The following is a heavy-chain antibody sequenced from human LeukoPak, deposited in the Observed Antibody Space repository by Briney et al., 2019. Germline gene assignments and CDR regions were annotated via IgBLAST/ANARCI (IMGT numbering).Heavy chain of an antibody. CDR1: GGSFSGYY. V-gene: IGHV4-34*01. CDR2: INHSGST. CDR3: ARPIRRGWYRDAFDI. D-gene: IGHD6-19*01. J-gene: IGHJ3*02. Sequence: SETLSLTCAVYGGSFSGYYWSWIRQPPGKGLEWIGEINHSGSTNYNPSLKSRVTISVDTSKNQFSPKLSSVTAADTAVYYCARPIRRGWYRDAFDIWGQGTMVTVSS.